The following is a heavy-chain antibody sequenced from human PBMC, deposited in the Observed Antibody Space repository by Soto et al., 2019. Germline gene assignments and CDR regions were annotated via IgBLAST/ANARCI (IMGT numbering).Heavy chain of an antibody. Sequence: QVQVVQSGAEVKKPGASVKISCKASRYTFTTYAMHWVRQAPGQGLEWMAWINAGNGNTRFSPKFQGRVTISRDTSASTAYMELRSLRSEDTAVYYCARGKGMEQNYYYQGMDVWGQGTTVTVS. CDR1: RYTFTTYA. J-gene: IGHJ6*02. CDR2: INAGNGNT. CDR3: ARGKGMEQNYYYQGMDV. V-gene: IGHV1-3*01. D-gene: IGHD3-10*01.